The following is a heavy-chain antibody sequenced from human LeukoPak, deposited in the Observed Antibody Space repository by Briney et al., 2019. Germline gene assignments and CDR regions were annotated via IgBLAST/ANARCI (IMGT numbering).Heavy chain of an antibody. V-gene: IGHV1-2*02. D-gene: IGHD6-13*01. Sequence: GASGKVSCKASGYTFTGYYMHWVRQAPGQGLEWMGWINPNSGGTNYAQKFQGRVTMTRDTSISTAYMELSRLRSDDTAVYYCARTGYSSSWSLDYWGQGTLVTVSS. J-gene: IGHJ4*02. CDR1: GYTFTGYY. CDR2: INPNSGGT. CDR3: ARTGYSSSWSLDY.